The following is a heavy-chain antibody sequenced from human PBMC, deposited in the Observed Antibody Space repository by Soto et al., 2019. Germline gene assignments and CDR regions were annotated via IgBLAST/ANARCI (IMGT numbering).Heavy chain of an antibody. CDR2: IYPGDSDT. Sequence: PGESLKISCKGSGYSFTSYWIGWVLQMPGKGLEWMGIIYPGDSDTRYSPSFQGQVTISADKSISTAYLQWSSLKASDTAMYYCARLNTYIVLVPAAIFYYYYGMDVWGQGTTVTVSS. V-gene: IGHV5-51*01. CDR3: ARLNTYIVLVPAAIFYYYYGMDV. D-gene: IGHD2-2*01. CDR1: GYSFTSYW. J-gene: IGHJ6*02.